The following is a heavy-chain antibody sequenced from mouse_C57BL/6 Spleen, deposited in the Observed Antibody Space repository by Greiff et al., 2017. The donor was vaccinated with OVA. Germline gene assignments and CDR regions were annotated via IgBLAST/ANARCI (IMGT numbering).Heavy chain of an antibody. J-gene: IGHJ2*01. CDR1: GFTFNTYA. V-gene: IGHV10-3*01. Sequence: GGGLVQPKGSLKLSCAASGFTFNTYAMHWVRQAPGKGLEWVARLRSKSSNYATYYADSVKDRFTISRDDSQSMLYLQMNNLKTEDTAMYYCVRERPLAYYFDYWGQGTTLTVSS. CDR2: LRSKSSNYAT. CDR3: VRERPLAYYFDY. D-gene: IGHD6-1*01.